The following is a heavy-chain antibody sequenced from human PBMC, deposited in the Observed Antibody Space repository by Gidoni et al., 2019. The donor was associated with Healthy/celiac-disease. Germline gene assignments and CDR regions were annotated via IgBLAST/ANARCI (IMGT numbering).Heavy chain of an antibody. D-gene: IGHD2-2*01. J-gene: IGHJ4*02. CDR3: ARARGVVPAAISFDY. V-gene: IGHV2-70*01. CDR1: GFSLSTSGMC. Sequence: QVTLRESGPALVKPTQTLTLTCTFSGFSLSTSGMCVSWIRQPPGKALEWLALIDWDDDKYYSTSLKTRLTISKDTSKNQVVLTMTNMDPVDTATYYCARARGVVPAAISFDYWGQGTLVTVSS. CDR2: IDWDDDK.